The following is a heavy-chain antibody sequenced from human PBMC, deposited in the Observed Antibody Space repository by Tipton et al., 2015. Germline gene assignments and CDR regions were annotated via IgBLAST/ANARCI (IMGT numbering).Heavy chain of an antibody. D-gene: IGHD2-15*01. CDR1: AGSISTYY. CDR2: IFTSGTT. J-gene: IGHJ4*02. CDR3: ARGDVAAAGTFDF. V-gene: IGHV4-4*07. Sequence: TLSLTCSISAGSISTYYWSWIRQPAGKGLEWIGRIFTSGTTNYNPPLKSRVAISVDAPKNQFSLELKSVTAADTAMYYCARGDVAAAGTFDFWGQGTLVTVSS.